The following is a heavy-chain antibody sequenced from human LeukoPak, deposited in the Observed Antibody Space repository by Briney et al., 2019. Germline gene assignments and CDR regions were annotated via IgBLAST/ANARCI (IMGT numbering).Heavy chain of an antibody. CDR1: GYTFTGYY. CDR2: INTNSGGT. J-gene: IGHJ4*02. D-gene: IGHD4-17*01. Sequence: ASVNVSCKSSGYTFTGYYMHWVRQAPGQGLEWMGWINTNSGGTNYAQKFQGRVTMTRDTSISTAYMELSRLRSDDTAVYYCARELATVTTLVLGYWGQGTLVTVSS. V-gene: IGHV1-2*02. CDR3: ARELATVTTLVLGY.